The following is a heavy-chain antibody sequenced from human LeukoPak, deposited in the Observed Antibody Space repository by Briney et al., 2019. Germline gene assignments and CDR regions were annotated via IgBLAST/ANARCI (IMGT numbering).Heavy chain of an antibody. Sequence: GGSLRLSCAASGLTFRSYGMDWVRQTPGKGLEWVAVISHDGRNKDYGDSVKGRFTISRDKSNNTLYLRMHSLRPEDSAMYFCATQSFYCTSTSCSRLRDYWGQGTLVAVSS. V-gene: IGHV3-30*03. CDR1: GLTFRSYG. CDR2: ISHDGRNK. D-gene: IGHD2-2*01. J-gene: IGHJ4*02. CDR3: ATQSFYCTSTSCSRLRDY.